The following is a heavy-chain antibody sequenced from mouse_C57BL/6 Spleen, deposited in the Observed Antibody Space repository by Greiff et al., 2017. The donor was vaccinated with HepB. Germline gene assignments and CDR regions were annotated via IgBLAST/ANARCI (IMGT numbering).Heavy chain of an antibody. J-gene: IGHJ4*01. CDR1: GFTFSSYA. V-gene: IGHV5-4*01. Sequence: EVQWVESGGGLVKPGGSLKLSCAASGFTFSSYAMSWVRQTPEKRLEWVATISDGGSYTYYPDNVKGRFTISRDNAKNNLYLQMSHLKSEDTAMYYCARDRGYDYAMDYWGQGTSVTVSS. CDR2: ISDGGSYT. CDR3: ARDRGYDYAMDY. D-gene: IGHD2-2*01.